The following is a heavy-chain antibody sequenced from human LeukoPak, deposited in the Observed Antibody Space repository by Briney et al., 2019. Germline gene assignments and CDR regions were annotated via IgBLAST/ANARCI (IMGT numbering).Heavy chain of an antibody. D-gene: IGHD6-19*01. CDR1: GFTFSSYG. CDR3: AKDRSGWVEAFDI. V-gene: IGHV3-30*18. Sequence: GRSLRLSCAASGFTFSSYGMHWVRQAPGKGLEWVAVISYDGSNKYYAESVKGRFTISRDNSKNTLYLQMNSLRAEDTAVFYCAKDRSGWVEAFDIWGQGTMVTVSS. CDR2: ISYDGSNK. J-gene: IGHJ3*02.